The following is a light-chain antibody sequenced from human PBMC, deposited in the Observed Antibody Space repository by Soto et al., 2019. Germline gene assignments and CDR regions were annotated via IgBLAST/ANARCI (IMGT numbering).Light chain of an antibody. CDR2: DVS. CDR1: SSDVGGYNY. V-gene: IGLV2-14*01. J-gene: IGLJ1*01. Sequence: QSVLTQPASVSGSPGQSITISCTGTSSDVGGYNYVSWYQQHPGKAPKFMIYDVSNRSSGVSNRFSGSKSGNTASLTISGLQAEDEADYYCSSYTTSNTRQIVFGTGT. CDR3: SSYTTSNTRQIV.